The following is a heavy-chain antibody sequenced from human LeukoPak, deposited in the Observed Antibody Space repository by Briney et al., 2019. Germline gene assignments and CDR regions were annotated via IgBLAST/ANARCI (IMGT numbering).Heavy chain of an antibody. J-gene: IGHJ4*02. CDR2: IRYDGSNK. Sequence: GGSLRLSCAASGFTFSSYVMHWVRQAPGKGLEWVAFIRYDGSNKYYADSVKGRFTISRDNSKNTLYLQMNSLRAEDTAVYYCARRAGAYSHPYDYWGQGTLVTVSS. CDR1: GFTFSSYV. D-gene: IGHD4/OR15-4a*01. CDR3: ARRAGAYSHPYDY. V-gene: IGHV3-30*02.